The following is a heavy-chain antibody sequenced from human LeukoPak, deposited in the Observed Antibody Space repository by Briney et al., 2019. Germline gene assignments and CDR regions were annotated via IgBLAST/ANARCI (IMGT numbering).Heavy chain of an antibody. CDR2: ISYDGSNK. J-gene: IGHJ4*02. CDR3: ANDGWELLQGSDY. Sequence: PGGSLRLSCSASGFTFSSYGMHWVRQAPGKGLEWVAVISYDGSNKYYADSVKGRFTISRDNSKNTLYLQMNSLRAEDTAVYYCANDGWELLQGSDYWGQGTLVTVSS. V-gene: IGHV3-30*18. D-gene: IGHD1-26*01. CDR1: GFTFSSYG.